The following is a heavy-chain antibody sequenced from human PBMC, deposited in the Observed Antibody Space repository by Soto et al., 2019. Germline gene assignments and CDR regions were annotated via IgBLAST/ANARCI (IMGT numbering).Heavy chain of an antibody. CDR3: ASGTVTGDY. CDR2: ISSSSSYI. Sequence: GGSLRLSCAASGFTFSSYSMNWVRQAPGKGLEWVSSISSSSSYIYYADSVKCRFTISRDNAKNSLYLQMNSLRAEGTAVYYCASGTVTGDYWGQGTLVTVSS. J-gene: IGHJ4*02. D-gene: IGHD4-17*01. V-gene: IGHV3-21*01. CDR1: GFTFSSYS.